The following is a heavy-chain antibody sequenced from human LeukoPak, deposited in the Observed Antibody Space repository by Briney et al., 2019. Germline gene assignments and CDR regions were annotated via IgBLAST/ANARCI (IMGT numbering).Heavy chain of an antibody. D-gene: IGHD3-9*01. J-gene: IGHJ5*02. V-gene: IGHV3-7*03. CDR1: GFTFSSYW. CDR2: IKQDGSEK. Sequence: GGSLRLSCAASGFTFSSYWMSWVRQAPGKGLEWVANIKQDGSEKYYVDSVKGRFTISRGNAKNSLYLQMNSLSAEDTAVYYSARRLRYFDWLLYDLDWFDPWGQGTLVPVSS. CDR3: ARRLRYFDWLLYDLDWFDP.